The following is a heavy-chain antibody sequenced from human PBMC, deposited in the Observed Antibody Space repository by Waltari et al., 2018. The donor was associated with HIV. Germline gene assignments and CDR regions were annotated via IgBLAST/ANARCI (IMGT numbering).Heavy chain of an antibody. CDR1: GYTFTDYY. CDR3: ARPNRDMVNNYGLDV. Sequence: QMQLIQSGAEVKKPGASVSLSCKASGYTFTDYYMHWVRQAPGQGLEWMGWINPNSGGTNSVQKFQGRVAMTRDTSISIAYMELSRLRSDDTAVYYCARPNRDMVNNYGLDVWGQGTTVTVSS. J-gene: IGHJ6*02. V-gene: IGHV1-2*02. CDR2: INPNSGGT. D-gene: IGHD5-18*01.